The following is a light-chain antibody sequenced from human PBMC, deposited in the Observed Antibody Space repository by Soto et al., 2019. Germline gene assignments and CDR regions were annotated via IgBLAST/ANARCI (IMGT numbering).Light chain of an antibody. CDR2: DAS. CDR1: QGIRSA. V-gene: IGKV1-13*02. Sequence: AIQLTQSPSSLSASVGDRVTITCRASQGIRSALAWYQQKPGKAPKLLIYDASSLQSGVPSRFSGSGSGTDFTLTISILQPEDFAIYYCLQFNSYPQTFGPGTKVDIK. CDR3: LQFNSYPQT. J-gene: IGKJ3*01.